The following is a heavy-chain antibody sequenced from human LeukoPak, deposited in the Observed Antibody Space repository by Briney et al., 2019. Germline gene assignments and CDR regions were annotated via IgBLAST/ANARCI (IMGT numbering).Heavy chain of an antibody. J-gene: IGHJ4*02. CDR1: GGSISSSSYY. Sequence: SETLSLTCTASGGSISSSSYYWGWLRQPPGKGLEWSGSIYYSGTTYSNPSLKSRGTISVDTSKNQFSLKLSSVTAADTAVYYCARRGPIAVAGKDYWGQGTLVTVSS. CDR2: IYYSGTT. V-gene: IGHV4-39*01. D-gene: IGHD6-19*01. CDR3: ARRGPIAVAGKDY.